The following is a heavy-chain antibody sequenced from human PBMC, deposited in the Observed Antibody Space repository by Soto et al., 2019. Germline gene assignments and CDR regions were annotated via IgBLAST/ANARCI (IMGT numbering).Heavy chain of an antibody. CDR1: GGTFSSYA. V-gene: IGHV1-69*12. CDR3: ARAENAGCGGDCYSYWYFDL. J-gene: IGHJ2*01. CDR2: IIPIFGTA. D-gene: IGHD2-21*02. Sequence: QVQLVQSGAEVKKPGSSVKVSCKASGGTFSSYAISWVRQAPGQGLEWMGGIIPIFGTANYAQKFQGRVTITADESTSTAYMELSSLRSEDTAVYYCARAENAGCGGDCYSYWYFDLWGRGTLVTVSS.